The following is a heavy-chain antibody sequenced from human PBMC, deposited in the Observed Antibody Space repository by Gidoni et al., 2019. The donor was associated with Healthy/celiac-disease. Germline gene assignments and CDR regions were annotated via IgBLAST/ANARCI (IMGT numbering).Heavy chain of an antibody. J-gene: IGHJ5*02. CDR1: GGSFSGYY. CDR2: INHSGST. D-gene: IGHD2-2*01. CDR3: ARVFGADIVVVPAAIGGPGPAFDP. Sequence: QVQLQQWGAGLLKPSETLSLTCAVYGGSFSGYYWGWIRQTPGKGLDWIGEINHSGSTNYNPSLKSRVTISVDTSKNQFSLKLSSVTAADTAVYYCARVFGADIVVVPAAIGGPGPAFDPWGQGTLVTVSS. V-gene: IGHV4-34*01.